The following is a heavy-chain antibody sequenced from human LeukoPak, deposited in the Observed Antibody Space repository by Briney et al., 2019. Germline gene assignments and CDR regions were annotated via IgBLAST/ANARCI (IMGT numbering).Heavy chain of an antibody. CDR3: ARGKSLLWFGESGFDP. V-gene: IGHV4-59*12. J-gene: IGHJ5*02. CDR1: GGSISNYY. CDR2: IYYSGST. Sequence: SETLSLTCTVSGGSISNYYWGWIRQPPGKGLEWIGYIYYSGSTNYNPSLKSRVTISVDTSKNQFSLKLSSVTAADTAVYYCARGKSLLWFGESGFDPWGQGTLVTVSS. D-gene: IGHD3-10*01.